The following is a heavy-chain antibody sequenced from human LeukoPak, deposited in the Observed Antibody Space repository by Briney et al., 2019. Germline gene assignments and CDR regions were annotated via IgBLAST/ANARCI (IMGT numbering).Heavy chain of an antibody. V-gene: IGHV4-59*08. CDR3: ASPLQQLGDAFDI. Sequence: SETLSLTCTVSGGSISSYYWSWIRQPPGKGLEWIGYIYYSGSTNYNPSLKSRVTISVNTSKNQFSLKLSSVTAADTAVYYCASPLQQLGDAFDIWGQGTMVTVSS. CDR1: GGSISSYY. J-gene: IGHJ3*02. D-gene: IGHD6-13*01. CDR2: IYYSGST.